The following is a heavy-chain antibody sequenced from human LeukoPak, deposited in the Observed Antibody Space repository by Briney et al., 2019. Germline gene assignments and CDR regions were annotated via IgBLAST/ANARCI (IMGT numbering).Heavy chain of an antibody. J-gene: IGHJ4*02. Sequence: SETLSLTCTVCGGSISGSYWSRIRQPPGKGLEWIAYMYNSGSTNYNPSLKSRVTISIDTSKNQFSLKLSSLTAADTAIYYCARGIESYGDYRYWGQGILVTVSS. V-gene: IGHV4-59*01. CDR1: GGSISGSY. D-gene: IGHD4-17*01. CDR2: MYNSGST. CDR3: ARGIESYGDYRY.